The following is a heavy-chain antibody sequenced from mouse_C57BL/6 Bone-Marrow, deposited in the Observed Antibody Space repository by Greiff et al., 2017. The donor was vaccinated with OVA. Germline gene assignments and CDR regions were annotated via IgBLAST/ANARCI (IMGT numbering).Heavy chain of an antibody. Sequence: QVQLKQSGAELVKPGASVKISCKASGYAFSSYWMNWVKQRPGTGLEWIGQIYPGDGDTNYNGKFKGKATLTADKSSSTAYMQLSSLTSEDSAVYFCARWIYYDYDEGAWFAYWGQGTLVTVSA. CDR1: GYAFSSYW. V-gene: IGHV1-80*01. CDR3: ARWIYYDYDEGAWFAY. CDR2: IYPGDGDT. J-gene: IGHJ3*01. D-gene: IGHD2-4*01.